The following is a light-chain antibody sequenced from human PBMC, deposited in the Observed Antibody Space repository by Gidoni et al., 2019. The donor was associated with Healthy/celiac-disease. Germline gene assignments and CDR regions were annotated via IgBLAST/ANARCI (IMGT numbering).Light chain of an antibody. CDR1: QSVSSY. Sequence: EIVLTQSPATLSLSPGERATLSCRASQSVSSYLALYQQKPGQAPRLLIYDASNRATGIPARFSGSGSGTDFTLTISSLEPEDFAVYYCQQRSNWPVTFXQXTRLEIK. CDR2: DAS. CDR3: QQRSNWPVT. V-gene: IGKV3-11*01. J-gene: IGKJ5*01.